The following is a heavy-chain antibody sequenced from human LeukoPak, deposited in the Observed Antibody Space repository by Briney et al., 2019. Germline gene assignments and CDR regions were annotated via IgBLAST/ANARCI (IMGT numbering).Heavy chain of an antibody. J-gene: IGHJ4*02. D-gene: IGHD3-3*01. CDR2: IYTSGST. CDR3: ARVSDFWSGYYTFDY. CDR1: GGSISSYY. Sequence: TSETLSLTCTVSGGSISSYYWSWIRQPAGKGVEWIGRIYTSGSTNYNPSLKSRVTMSVDTSKNQFSLKLSSVTAADTAVYYCARVSDFWSGYYTFDYWGQGTLVTVSS. V-gene: IGHV4-4*07.